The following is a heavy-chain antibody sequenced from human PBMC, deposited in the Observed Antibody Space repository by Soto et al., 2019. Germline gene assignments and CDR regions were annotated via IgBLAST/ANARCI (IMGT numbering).Heavy chain of an antibody. CDR3: ARAGYSGYDPFDY. Sequence: QVQLVQSGAEVKKPGSSVKVSCKASGGTFSSYTISWVRQAPGQGLEWMGRIIPILGIANYAQKSQGRVTITADKSTSTAYMELSSLRSEDTAVYYCARAGYSGYDPFDYWGQGTLVTVSS. V-gene: IGHV1-69*02. CDR2: IIPILGIA. J-gene: IGHJ4*02. D-gene: IGHD5-12*01. CDR1: GGTFSSYT.